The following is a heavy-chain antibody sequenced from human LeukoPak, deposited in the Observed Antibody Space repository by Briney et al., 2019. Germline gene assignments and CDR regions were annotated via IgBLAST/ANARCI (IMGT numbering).Heavy chain of an antibody. J-gene: IGHJ5*02. Sequence: GASVKVSCKASRGTFSNYAISWVRRAPGQGLEWMGGIIPIFGTANFAQKFQGRVTITADESTSTAYMELSSLRSEDTAVYYCARDRPGRYCSTTRCYTASPFDPWGQGTLVTVSS. CDR3: ARDRPGRYCSTTRCYTASPFDP. D-gene: IGHD2-2*02. CDR2: IIPIFGTA. CDR1: RGTFSNYA. V-gene: IGHV1-69*13.